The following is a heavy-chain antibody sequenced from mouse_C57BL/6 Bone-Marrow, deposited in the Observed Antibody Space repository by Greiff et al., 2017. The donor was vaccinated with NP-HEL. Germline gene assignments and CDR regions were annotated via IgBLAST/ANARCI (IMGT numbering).Heavy chain of an antibody. Sequence: EVQVVESGGDLVKPGGSLKLSCAASGFTFSSYGMSWVRQTPDKRLEWVATISSGGSYTYYPDSVKGRFTISRDNAKNTLYLQMSSLKSEDTAMYYGASPTVVATGSSWFAYWGQGTLVTVSA. CDR2: ISSGGSYT. V-gene: IGHV5-6*01. J-gene: IGHJ3*01. D-gene: IGHD1-1*01. CDR1: GFTFSSYG. CDR3: ASPTVVATGSSWFAY.